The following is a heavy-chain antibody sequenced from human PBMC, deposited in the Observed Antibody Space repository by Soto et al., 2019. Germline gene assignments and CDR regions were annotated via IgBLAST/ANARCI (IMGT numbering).Heavy chain of an antibody. J-gene: IGHJ5*02. D-gene: IGHD6-19*01. CDR1: GFTFSGYV. Sequence: GGSLRLSCAASGFTFSGYVMSWVRQAPGKGLEWVSAISGSGGSTYYADSVKGRFTISRDNSKNTLYLQMNSLRAEDTAVYYCARGVAGDNWFDPWGQGTLVTVSS. CDR3: ARGVAGDNWFDP. V-gene: IGHV3-23*01. CDR2: ISGSGGST.